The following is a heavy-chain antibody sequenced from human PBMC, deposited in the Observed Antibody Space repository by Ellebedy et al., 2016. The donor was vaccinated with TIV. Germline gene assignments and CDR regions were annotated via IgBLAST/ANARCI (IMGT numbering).Heavy chain of an antibody. Sequence: SLKISXAASGFTFDDYAMHWVRQAPGKGLEWVSGISWNSGSIGYADSVKGRFTISRDNAKNSLYLQMNSLRAEDTALYYCAKAVASSSSLGGYFDYWGQGTLVTVSS. CDR3: AKAVASSSSLGGYFDY. CDR1: GFTFDDYA. CDR2: ISWNSGSI. J-gene: IGHJ4*02. V-gene: IGHV3-9*01. D-gene: IGHD6-13*01.